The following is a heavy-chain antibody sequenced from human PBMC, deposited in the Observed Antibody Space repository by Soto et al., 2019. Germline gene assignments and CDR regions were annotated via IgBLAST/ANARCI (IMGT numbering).Heavy chain of an antibody. CDR1: GASISEDS. Sequence: QVQLQESGPGLVKPSETLSLTCSVSGASISEDSWNWIRRPAGKGLEWIGRIYNNGITNFNPSLKSRVTMSVHTSKNQFSLKLNSVTAADTAVYLCARGSYGFAGYYFDSWGQGILVTVSS. CDR2: IYNNGIT. J-gene: IGHJ4*02. D-gene: IGHD3-10*01. CDR3: ARGSYGFAGYYFDS. V-gene: IGHV4-4*07.